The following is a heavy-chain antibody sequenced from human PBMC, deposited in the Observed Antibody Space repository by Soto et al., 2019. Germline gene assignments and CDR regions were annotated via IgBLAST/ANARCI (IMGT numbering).Heavy chain of an antibody. CDR1: GFAFSGAA. Sequence: EVQLVESGGDLVRSGGSLKVSCAASGFAFSGAAFHWVRQAPGKGLEWVGRIRSKAHNYATEYAASVKGRFTISRDDSRNTAYLQMNSLKVEDTAVYYCVRSQLVLDYWGQGSLVTVSS. V-gene: IGHV3-73*02. CDR2: IRSKAHNYAT. D-gene: IGHD6-6*01. CDR3: VRSQLVLDY. J-gene: IGHJ4*02.